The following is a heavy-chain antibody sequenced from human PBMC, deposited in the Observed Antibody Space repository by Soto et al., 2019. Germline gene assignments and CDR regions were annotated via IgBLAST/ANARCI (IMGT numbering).Heavy chain of an antibody. D-gene: IGHD6-6*01. V-gene: IGHV3-64*01. J-gene: IGHJ6*03. CDR2: ISSDGVGT. CDR3: ARRARPDFYYMDV. CDR1: GFTLSGYA. Sequence: PGGSLRLSCAASGFTLSGYAMDWVRQAPGKGLEYVSGISSDGVGTYYANSVQGRFTISRDNSKNTVYLQMGSLRPEDIAVYYCARRARPDFYYMDVWGKGTTVTVSS.